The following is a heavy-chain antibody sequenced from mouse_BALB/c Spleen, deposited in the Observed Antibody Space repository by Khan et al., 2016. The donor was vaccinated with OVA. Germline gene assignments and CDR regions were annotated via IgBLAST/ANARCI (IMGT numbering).Heavy chain of an antibody. CDR2: IWSDGIT. V-gene: IGHV2-6-2*01. CDR1: GFSLTSYG. CDR3: ARHRFGYFDV. Sequence: QVQLKQSGPDLVAPSQSLSITCTVSGFSLTSYGVHWVRQPPGKGLEWLVVIWSDGITTYNSALKSRLSVSKDNSKSHVFLQMNSLQTDDTAMYYGARHRFGYFDVWGAGTTVTVSS. J-gene: IGHJ1*01.